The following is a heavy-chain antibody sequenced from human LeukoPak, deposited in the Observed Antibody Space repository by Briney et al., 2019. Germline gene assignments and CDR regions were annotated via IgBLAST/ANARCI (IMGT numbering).Heavy chain of an antibody. D-gene: IGHD5-12*01. CDR2: IISILGIA. CDR1: GGTFSSYT. CDR3: ARDSGYDLFSEYYFDY. V-gene: IGHV1-69*04. Sequence: SVKVSCKASGGTFSSYTISWVRQAPGQGLEWMGRIISILGIANYAQKFQGRVTITADKSTSTAYMELSSLRSEDTAVYYCARDSGYDLFSEYYFDYWGQGTLVTVSS. J-gene: IGHJ4*02.